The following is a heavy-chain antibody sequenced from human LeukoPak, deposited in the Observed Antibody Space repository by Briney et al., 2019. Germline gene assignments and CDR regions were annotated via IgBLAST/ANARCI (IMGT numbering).Heavy chain of an antibody. CDR3: ARGPTHLYYGMDV. CDR2: IGVAGDT. Sequence: GGSLRLSCAASGFTVSNSDIHWVRQSTGGGLEWVSTIGVAGDTYYSASVKGRFTISRDNARNSLFLQMFSLKAEDTAVYYCARGPTHLYYGMDVWGPGTTVTISS. V-gene: IGHV3-13*01. J-gene: IGHJ6*02. CDR1: GFTVSNSD. D-gene: IGHD1-1*01.